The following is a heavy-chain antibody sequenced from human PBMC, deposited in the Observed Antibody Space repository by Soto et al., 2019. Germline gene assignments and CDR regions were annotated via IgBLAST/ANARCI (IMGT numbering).Heavy chain of an antibody. D-gene: IGHD4-17*01. CDR2: ISNDGNTK. V-gene: IGHV3-30*18. CDR1: GFTFSSHA. Sequence: QVQLVESGGDLVQPGRSLRLSCAASGFTFSSHALHWVRQAPGKGLEWVAGISNDGNTKNYADIVVGRFTISRDNAKNTLDLQMNRLRPEDTAVYYCAKDLGDYIYYVMDVWGQGTPVSVSS. J-gene: IGHJ6*02. CDR3: AKDLGDYIYYVMDV.